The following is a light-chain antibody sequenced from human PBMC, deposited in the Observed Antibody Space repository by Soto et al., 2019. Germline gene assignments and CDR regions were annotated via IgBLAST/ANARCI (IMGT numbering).Light chain of an antibody. CDR1: QSISTW. CDR3: QQYVTAFRS. Sequence: DIEVTQSPSTMSASVGDRITITCRASQSISTWLAWYQQKPGTAPKLLIYKASSLQSGFPSRFSGRGSGTEFTLSISSLQPDDFATYYCQQYVTAFRSFGQGTKVDIK. V-gene: IGKV1-5*03. J-gene: IGKJ1*01. CDR2: KAS.